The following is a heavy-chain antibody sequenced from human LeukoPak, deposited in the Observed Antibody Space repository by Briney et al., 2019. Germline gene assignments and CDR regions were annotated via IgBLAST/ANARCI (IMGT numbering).Heavy chain of an antibody. CDR1: GFTFSDHY. Sequence: GGSLRLSCAASGFTFSDHYMDWVRQAPGKGLEWVGRSKNKANSYITQYAAFAQGRFTISRDDSKNSLYLQINSLKTEDTAVYYCARDDGGQGDYWGQGTLVTVSS. CDR2: SKNKANSYIT. CDR3: ARDDGGQGDY. D-gene: IGHD2-15*01. V-gene: IGHV3-72*01. J-gene: IGHJ4*02.